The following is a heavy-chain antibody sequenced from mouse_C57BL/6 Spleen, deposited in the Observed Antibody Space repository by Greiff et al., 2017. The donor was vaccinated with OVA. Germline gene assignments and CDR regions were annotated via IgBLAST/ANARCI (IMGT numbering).Heavy chain of an antibody. CDR2: INPNNGGT. Sequence: VQLQQSGPELVKPGASVKISCKASGYTFTDYYMNWVKQSPGKSLEWIGDINPNNGGTSYNQKFKGKATLTVDKSSSTAYMELRSLTSEDSAVYYCASWGGRFAYWGQGTLVTVSA. V-gene: IGHV1-26*01. J-gene: IGHJ3*01. CDR3: ASWGGRFAY. CDR1: GYTFTDYY. D-gene: IGHD4-1*01.